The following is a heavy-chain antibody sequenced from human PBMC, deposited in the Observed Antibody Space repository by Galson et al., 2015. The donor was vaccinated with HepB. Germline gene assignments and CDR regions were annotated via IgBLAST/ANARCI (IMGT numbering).Heavy chain of an antibody. CDR3: TTDGAKAFYYDSSDYDDLD. D-gene: IGHD3-22*01. J-gene: IGHJ1*01. CDR2: IKSKTDGGTT. V-gene: IGHV3-15*07. Sequence: SLRLSCAASGFIFSNTWMNWVRQAPGKGLEWVGRIKSKTDGGTTDYAAPVKGRFTISRDDSINTLYLQMDSLKTEDTAVYYCTTDGAKAFYYDSSDYDDLDWGQGTLVTVSS. CDR1: GFIFSNTW.